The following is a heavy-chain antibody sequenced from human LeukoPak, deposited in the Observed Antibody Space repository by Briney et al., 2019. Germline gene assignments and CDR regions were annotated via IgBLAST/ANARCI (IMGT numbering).Heavy chain of an antibody. CDR3: ARDPDLGYCSSTSCYS. V-gene: IGHV1-69*04. CDR2: IIPILGIA. D-gene: IGHD2-2*02. J-gene: IGHJ4*02. CDR1: GGTFSSYA. Sequence: ASVEVSCKASGGTFSSYAISWVRQAPGQGLEWMGRIIPILGIANYAQKFQGRVAITADKSTSTAYMELSSLRSEDTAVYYCARDPDLGYCSSTSCYSWGQGTLVTVSS.